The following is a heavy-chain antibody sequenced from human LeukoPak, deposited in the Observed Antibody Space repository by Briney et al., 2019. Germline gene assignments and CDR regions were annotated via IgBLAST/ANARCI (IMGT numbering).Heavy chain of an antibody. D-gene: IGHD6-19*01. V-gene: IGHV1-8*01. Sequence: ASVKVSCKASGYTFTSYDINWVRQATGQGLEWMGWMNPNSGNTGYAQKFQGRVTMTRNTSISTAYMELSSLRSEDTAVYYCARDLRSGWNYYYYGMDVRGQGTTVAVSS. CDR1: GYTFTSYD. J-gene: IGHJ6*02. CDR3: ARDLRSGWNYYYYGMDV. CDR2: MNPNSGNT.